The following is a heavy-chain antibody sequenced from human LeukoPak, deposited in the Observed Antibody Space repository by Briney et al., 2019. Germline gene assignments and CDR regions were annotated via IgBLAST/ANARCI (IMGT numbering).Heavy chain of an antibody. CDR2: IKQDGSEM. CDR3: AKDVVPYYYDSSGAFDY. D-gene: IGHD3-22*01. CDR1: GFTFSSYW. J-gene: IGHJ4*02. Sequence: GGSLRLSCAASGFTFSSYWMNWVRQAPGKGLEWVANIKQDGSEMYSVDSVKGRFTISRDNSKNTLYLQMNSLRAEDTAVYYCAKDVVPYYYDSSGAFDYWGQGTLVTVSS. V-gene: IGHV3-7*05.